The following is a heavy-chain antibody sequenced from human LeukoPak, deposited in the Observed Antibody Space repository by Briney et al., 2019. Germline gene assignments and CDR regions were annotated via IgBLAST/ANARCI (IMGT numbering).Heavy chain of an antibody. CDR2: MYLGDSET. D-gene: IGHD6-19*01. Sequence: GESLKISCKGSGYSFTNYWIGWVRQMPGKGLEWMGIMYLGDSETRYSPSFQGQVTISADKSISTVYLQWSSLKASDTAMYYCVRHEGSISGWPFDYWGQGTLVTVSS. V-gene: IGHV5-51*01. CDR3: VRHEGSISGWPFDY. CDR1: GYSFTNYW. J-gene: IGHJ4*02.